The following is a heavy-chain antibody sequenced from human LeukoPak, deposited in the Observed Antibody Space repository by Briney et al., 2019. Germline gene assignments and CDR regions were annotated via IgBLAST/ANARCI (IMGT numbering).Heavy chain of an antibody. CDR1: GYTFTSYA. CDR3: ARMGLRTVVTPFNY. Sequence: ASVKVSCKASGYTFTSYAMHWVRQAPGQRLEWMGWINAGNGNTKYSQKFQGRVTITRDTSASTAYMELSSLRSEDTAVYYCARMGLRTVVTPFNYWGQGTLVTVSS. CDR2: INAGNGNT. D-gene: IGHD4-23*01. J-gene: IGHJ4*02. V-gene: IGHV1-3*01.